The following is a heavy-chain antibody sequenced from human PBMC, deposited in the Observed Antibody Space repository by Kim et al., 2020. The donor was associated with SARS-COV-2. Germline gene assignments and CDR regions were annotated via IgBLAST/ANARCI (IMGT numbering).Heavy chain of an antibody. Sequence: GGSLRLSCAASGFTFDDYAMGWVRHSLGGGLEWVALISGDGSRTHYGNSVKGRFTISRVKSTNSLYLQMNNLEIEDSAFYFCSKWG. CDR2: ISGDGSRT. CDR1: GFTFDDYA. V-gene: IGHV3-43*02. J-gene: IGHJ6*03. D-gene: IGHD2-21*01. CDR3: SK.